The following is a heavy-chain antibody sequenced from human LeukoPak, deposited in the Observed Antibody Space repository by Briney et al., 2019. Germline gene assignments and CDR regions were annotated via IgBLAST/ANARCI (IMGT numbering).Heavy chain of an antibody. J-gene: IGHJ3*02. CDR3: ATRYSSGWYDAFHI. Sequence: PGESRNVSCTGSGYSFTNYWIGWVRQMPGKGLEWMGIIYPGDSDTRYSPYFQGKVTISADKSISTAYLQWSGLKASDTATYYCATRYSSGWYDAFHIWARGPRLTVSS. V-gene: IGHV5-51*01. CDR2: IYPGDSDT. D-gene: IGHD6-19*01. CDR1: GYSFTNYW.